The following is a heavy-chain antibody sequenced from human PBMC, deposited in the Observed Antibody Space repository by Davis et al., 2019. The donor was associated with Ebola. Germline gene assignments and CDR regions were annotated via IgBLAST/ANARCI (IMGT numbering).Heavy chain of an antibody. CDR3: ARGIAAAGTIPY. J-gene: IGHJ4*02. V-gene: IGHV3-21*01. Sequence: GESLKISCAVSGFSFSSYSMNWVRQAPGKGLEWVSSISSSSSYIYYADSVKGRFTISRDNAKNSLYLQMNSLRAEDTAVYYCARGIAAAGTIPYWGQGTLVTVSS. D-gene: IGHD6-13*01. CDR1: GFSFSSYS. CDR2: ISSSSSYI.